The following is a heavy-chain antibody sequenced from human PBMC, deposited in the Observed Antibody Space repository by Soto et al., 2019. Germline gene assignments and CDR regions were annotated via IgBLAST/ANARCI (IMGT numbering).Heavy chain of an antibody. CDR3: ARDTGYTFGSLNY. J-gene: IGHJ4*02. CDR2: ISADNGNT. Sequence: ASVKVSCKASGYTFTSYGISWVRQAPGQGLEWMGWISADNGNTNYAQKIQGRITITRDTSTSTAYMELNSLKSEDTAIYYCARDTGYTFGSLNYWGPGTLVTVSS. V-gene: IGHV1-18*01. D-gene: IGHD5-18*01. CDR1: GYTFTSYG.